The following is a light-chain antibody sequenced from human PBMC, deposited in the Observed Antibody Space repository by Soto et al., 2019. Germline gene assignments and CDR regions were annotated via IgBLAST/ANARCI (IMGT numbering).Light chain of an antibody. CDR2: EVI. J-gene: IGLJ1*01. CDR3: CSYAGSSVYV. Sequence: QSVLTPVAPVSGGSGQSITIPCPGNSRVVRTFNVVSWYQQHPGKAPRLMIYEVIKRPSGVSNRFSGSKSGNTASLTISGLQAEDEADYYCCSYAGSSVYVFGTGTKVTVL. V-gene: IGLV2-23*02. CDR1: SRVVRTFNV.